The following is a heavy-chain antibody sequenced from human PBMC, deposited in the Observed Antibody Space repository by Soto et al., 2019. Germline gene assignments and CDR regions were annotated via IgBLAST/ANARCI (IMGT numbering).Heavy chain of an antibody. V-gene: IGHV3-30*18. Sequence: QVQLVESGGGVVQPGRSLRLSCAASGFTFSSYGMHWVRQAPGKGLEWVAVISYEGSKEYYADSVKGRFTISRDNSKNTLYLQMNNMRAEDTAVYYGAKDWGGSGDYWGQGTLVTVSS. CDR1: GFTFSSYG. CDR2: ISYEGSKE. J-gene: IGHJ4*02. CDR3: AKDWGGSGDY. D-gene: IGHD2-15*01.